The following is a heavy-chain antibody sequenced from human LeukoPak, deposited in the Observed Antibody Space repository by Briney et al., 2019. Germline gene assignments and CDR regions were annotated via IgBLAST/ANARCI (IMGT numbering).Heavy chain of an antibody. D-gene: IGHD2-2*01. CDR2: IYSGGST. CDR3: ARDRLVVVPAAAYYYGMDV. J-gene: IGHJ6*02. CDR1: GFTVSGNY. Sequence: AGGSLRLSCAASGFTVSGNYMSWVRQAPGKGLEWVSVIYSGGSTYYADSVKGRFTISRHNSKNTLYLQMNSLRAEDTAVYYCARDRLVVVPAAAYYYGMDVWGQGTTVTVSS. V-gene: IGHV3-53*04.